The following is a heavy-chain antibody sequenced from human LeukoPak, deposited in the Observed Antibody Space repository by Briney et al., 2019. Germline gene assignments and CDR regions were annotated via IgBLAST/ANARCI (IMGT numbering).Heavy chain of an antibody. D-gene: IGHD4-17*01. CDR3: ARDRDYGDYNTQDLFVY. V-gene: IGHV1-18*01. J-gene: IGHJ4*02. CDR2: ISAYNGNT. CDR1: GYTFTNFG. Sequence: ASVKVSCKASGYTFTNFGISWVRQAPGQGLEWMGWISAYNGNTNYTQRLQGRVTMTTDTSTSTAYMELRSLRSDDTAVYYCARDRDYGDYNTQDLFVYWGQGTLVTVSS.